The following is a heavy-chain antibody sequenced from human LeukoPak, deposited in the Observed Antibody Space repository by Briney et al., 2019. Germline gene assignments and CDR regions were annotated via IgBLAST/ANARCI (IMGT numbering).Heavy chain of an antibody. J-gene: IGHJ4*02. CDR1: GFTFNYAW. CDR3: TTDTPGTSMIVAHRY. D-gene: IGHD3-22*01. CDR2: IKSKTDGGTT. Sequence: PGESLRLSCAASGFTFNYAWMSWVRQAPGKRLEWVGHIKSKTDGGTTDYAAPVKGKCTISRDDSKNTLYLQMNSLKTEDTAVYYCTTDTPGTSMIVAHRYWGQGTLVTVSS. V-gene: IGHV3-15*01.